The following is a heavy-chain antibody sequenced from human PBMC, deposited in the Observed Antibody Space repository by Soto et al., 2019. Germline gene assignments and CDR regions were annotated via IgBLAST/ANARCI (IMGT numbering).Heavy chain of an antibody. J-gene: IGHJ6*03. V-gene: IGHV3-23*01. CDR2: ISGSGGNT. CDR1: GVTFSSYA. Sequence: HPGGSLRLSCAASGVTFSSYAMSWVRQAPGKGLEWVSAISGSGGNTYYADSVKGRFTISRDNPKNTLYLQMNSLRAEDTAVYYCAKGAWNYYNYYYMDVWGKGTTVTVSS. CDR3: AKGAWNYYNYYYMDV.